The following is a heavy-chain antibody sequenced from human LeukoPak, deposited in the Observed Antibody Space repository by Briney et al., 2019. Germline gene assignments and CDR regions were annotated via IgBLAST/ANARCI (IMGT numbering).Heavy chain of an antibody. CDR1: GGSISSYY. D-gene: IGHD3-10*01. Sequence: PSETLSLTCTVSGGSISSYYWSWIRQPPGKGLEWIGYIYYSGSTNYNPSLKSRVTISVDTSKNQFSPKLSSVTAADTAVYYCARTAVKYYYGSGSSVFDYWGQGTLVTVSS. V-gene: IGHV4-59*01. CDR2: IYYSGST. J-gene: IGHJ4*02. CDR3: ARTAVKYYYGSGSSVFDY.